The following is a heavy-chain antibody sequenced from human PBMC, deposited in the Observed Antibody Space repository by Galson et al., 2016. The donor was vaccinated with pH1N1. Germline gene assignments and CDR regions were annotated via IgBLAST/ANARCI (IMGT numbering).Heavy chain of an antibody. Sequence: SVKVSCKASGYSFIDYYIHWVQQAPGQGLEWMGWINPNTGTTNYAQGFQGRVTMTRDTSISTAYMELSGLRSDDTAVYYCARPPYYSGSFYEYWGQGTLVTVSS. CDR2: INPNTGTT. V-gene: IGHV1-2*02. J-gene: IGHJ4*02. CDR3: ARPPYYSGSFYEY. CDR1: GYSFIDYY. D-gene: IGHD1-26*01.